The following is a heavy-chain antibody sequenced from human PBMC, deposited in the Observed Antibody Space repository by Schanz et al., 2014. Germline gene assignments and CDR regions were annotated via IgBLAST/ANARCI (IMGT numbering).Heavy chain of an antibody. CDR3: ARDRLECGAECYSVEVFEI. V-gene: IGHV1-69*04. J-gene: IGHJ4*02. CDR2: IIPSLGLA. CDR1: GGTFSSFG. Sequence: QVQLEQSGAEVKKPGSSVKVSCKASGGTFSSFGINWVRQAPGQGLEWMGRIIPSLGLAKYEQKFQDKVAITAYTSTTTAYMELSGLRSEDTAVYYCARDRLECGAECYSVEVFEIWGQGTLVIVSS. D-gene: IGHD2-21*01.